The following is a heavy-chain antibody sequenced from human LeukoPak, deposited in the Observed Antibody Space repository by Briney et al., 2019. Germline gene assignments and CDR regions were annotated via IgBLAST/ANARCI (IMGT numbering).Heavy chain of an antibody. D-gene: IGHD3-22*01. Sequence: ASVKVSCKASGYTFTSYDINWVRQATGQGLEWMGWMNPNSGNTGYAQKFQGRVTMTTDTSTSTAYMELRSLRSDDTAVYYCARHYYDSSGYYYYYYMDVWGKGTTVTVSS. CDR2: MNPNSGNT. CDR1: GYTFTSYD. CDR3: ARHYYDSSGYYYYYYMDV. J-gene: IGHJ6*03. V-gene: IGHV1-8*02.